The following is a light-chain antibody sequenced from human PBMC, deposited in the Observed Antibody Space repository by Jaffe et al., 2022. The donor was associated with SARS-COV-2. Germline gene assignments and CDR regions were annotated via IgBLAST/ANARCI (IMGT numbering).Light chain of an antibody. CDR2: GAS. J-gene: IGKJ1*01. V-gene: IGKV3-15*01. Sequence: EIVMTQSPATLSVSPGEGATLSCRASQNVNSNLAWYQQKPGQAPRLLIYGASTRATGIPARFSGSGSGTEFTLTVSRLQSEDSAVYHCQQYNDWPRTFGQGTKVEIK. CDR1: QNVNSN. CDR3: QQYNDWPRT.